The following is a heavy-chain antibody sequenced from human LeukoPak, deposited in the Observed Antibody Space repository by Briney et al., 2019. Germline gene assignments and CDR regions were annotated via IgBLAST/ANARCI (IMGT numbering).Heavy chain of an antibody. CDR1: GGSINSYY. Sequence: SEALPLTCTVSGGSINSYYWNWIRQPAGKGLEWIGRIYSSGSTNYNPSLKSRVIMSVDTSKNQFSLKLSSVTAADTAVYHCARSGSSYYDILTGYWTIDYWGQGTLVTVSS. J-gene: IGHJ4*02. CDR2: IYSSGST. V-gene: IGHV4-4*07. CDR3: ARSGSSYYDILTGYWTIDY. D-gene: IGHD3-9*01.